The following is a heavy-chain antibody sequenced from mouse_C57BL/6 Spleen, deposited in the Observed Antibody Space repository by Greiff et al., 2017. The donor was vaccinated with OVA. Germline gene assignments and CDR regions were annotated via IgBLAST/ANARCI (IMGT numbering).Heavy chain of an antibody. V-gene: IGHV3-6*01. CDR3: ARSYYGSSYGYAMDY. Sequence: EVKLVESGPGLVKPSQSLSLTCSVTGYSITSGYYWNWIRQFPGNKLEWMGYISYDGSNNYNPSLKNRISITRDTSKNQFFLKLNSVTTEDTATYYCARSYYGSSYGYAMDYWGQGTSVTVSS. CDR2: ISYDGSN. CDR1: GYSITSGYY. J-gene: IGHJ4*01. D-gene: IGHD1-1*01.